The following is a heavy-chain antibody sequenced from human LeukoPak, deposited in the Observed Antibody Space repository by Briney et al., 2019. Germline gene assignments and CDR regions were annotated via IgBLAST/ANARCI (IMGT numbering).Heavy chain of an antibody. D-gene: IGHD2-8*01. CDR1: GFTFSSYS. V-gene: IGHV3-21*01. J-gene: IGHJ4*02. CDR2: ISSSSSYI. CDR3: ARVAEDCTNGVCYDY. Sequence: GGSLRLSCAASGFTFSSYSMNWVRQAPGKGLEWVSSISSSSSYIYYADSVKGRFTISRDNAKNSLYLQMNSLRAEDTAVYYCARVAEDCTNGVCYDYWGQGTLVTVSS.